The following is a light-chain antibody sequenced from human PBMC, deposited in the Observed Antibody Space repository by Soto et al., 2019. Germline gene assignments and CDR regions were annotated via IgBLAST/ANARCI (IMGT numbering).Light chain of an antibody. CDR1: QSISGY. V-gene: IGKV1-5*01. Sequence: DIQMTQSPSTLSASVGDRVTITCRASQSISGYLAWYQQRPGKAPQLLIYDASSLQTGVPSRFSGSGSGTEFTLTISSLQPDYFATYYCQQYDSLWTFGQGTKVDIK. J-gene: IGKJ1*01. CDR3: QQYDSLWT. CDR2: DAS.